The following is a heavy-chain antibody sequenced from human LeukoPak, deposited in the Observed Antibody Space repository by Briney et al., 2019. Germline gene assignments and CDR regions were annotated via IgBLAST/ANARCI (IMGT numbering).Heavy chain of an antibody. Sequence: SQTLSLTCTVSGGSISSGGYYWRWIRQHPGKGLEWIGYIYYSGSTYYNPSLKSRVTISVDTSKNQFSLKLSSVTVADTAVYYCARDNYGSGSPYGMDVWGKGTTVTVP. J-gene: IGHJ6*04. CDR1: GGSISSGGYY. D-gene: IGHD3-10*01. CDR2: IYYSGST. CDR3: ARDNYGSGSPYGMDV. V-gene: IGHV4-31*03.